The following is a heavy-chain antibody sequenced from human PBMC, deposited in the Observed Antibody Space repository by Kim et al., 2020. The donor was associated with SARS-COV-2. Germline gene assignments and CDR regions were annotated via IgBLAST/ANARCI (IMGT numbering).Heavy chain of an antibody. Sequence: SETLSLTCAVYGGSFSGFYWSWIRQPPGKGLEWIGEINHSGSTNYNPSLKSRVTISVDTSKNQFSLKLISVTAADTAVYYCARGHAYYDYVWGSYTKTYYDYGMDVWGQGTTVTVSS. J-gene: IGHJ6*02. CDR1: GGSFSGFY. CDR3: ARGHAYYDYVWGSYTKTYYDYGMDV. V-gene: IGHV4-34*01. D-gene: IGHD3-16*01. CDR2: INHSGST.